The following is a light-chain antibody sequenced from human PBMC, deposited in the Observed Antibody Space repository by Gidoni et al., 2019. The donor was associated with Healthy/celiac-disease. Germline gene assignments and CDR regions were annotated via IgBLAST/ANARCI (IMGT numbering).Light chain of an antibody. V-gene: IGKV1-39*01. Sequence: DIQMTQSPSSLSASVGDRVTITCRASQSISSYLNWYQQKPGKAPKLLIYAASSLQSGVPSRFSGSGSGTAFTLTIRSLQPEDFATYYCQQSYSTPRTFGQGTKVEIK. CDR2: AAS. CDR3: QQSYSTPRT. J-gene: IGKJ1*01. CDR1: QSISSY.